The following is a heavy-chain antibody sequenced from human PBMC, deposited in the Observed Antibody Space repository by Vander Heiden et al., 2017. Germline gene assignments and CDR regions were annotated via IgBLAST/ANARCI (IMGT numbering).Heavy chain of an antibody. Sequence: EVQLVESGGGLVQPGGSRRLSCLGSRFTFSAYTVHWVRQAPGKGLEYISSINTNGDRTYTADSVKGRFTISRDNSKNTLYLLMSSLRAEDTAIYYCAGSSYQDAFDVWGQGTVVTVSS. V-gene: IGHV3-64D*06. CDR2: INTNGDRT. J-gene: IGHJ3*01. CDR3: AGSSYQDAFDV. D-gene: IGHD3-3*01. CDR1: RFTFSAYT.